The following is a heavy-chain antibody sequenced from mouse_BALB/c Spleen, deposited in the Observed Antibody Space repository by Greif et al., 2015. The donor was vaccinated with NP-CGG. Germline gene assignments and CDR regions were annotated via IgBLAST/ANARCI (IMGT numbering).Heavy chain of an antibody. CDR3: ARYGNWFAY. D-gene: IGHD2-1*01. V-gene: IGHV5-12-1*01. CDR2: ISSGGGST. Sequence: VQLKESGGGLVKPGGSLKLSCAASGFAFSSYDMSWVRQTPEKRLEWVAYISSGGGSTYYPDTVKGRSTISRDNAKNTLYLQMSSLKSEDTAMYYCARYGNWFAYWGQGTLVTVSA. CDR1: GFAFSSYD. J-gene: IGHJ3*01.